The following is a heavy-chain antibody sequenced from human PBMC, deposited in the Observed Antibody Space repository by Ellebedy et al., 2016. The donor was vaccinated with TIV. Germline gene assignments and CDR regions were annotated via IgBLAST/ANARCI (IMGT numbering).Heavy chain of an antibody. V-gene: IGHV1-46*01. CDR1: GYTFTSYY. CDR2: SNPSGGST. Sequence: ASVKVSCKASGYTFTSYYMHWVRQAPGQGLEWMGLSNPSGGSTSYAQKFQGRVTMTRDTSTSTVYMELSSLRSEDTAVYYCARDSKADSSGYYRDYYNYGMDVWGQGTTVTVSS. D-gene: IGHD3-22*01. CDR3: ARDSKADSSGYYRDYYNYGMDV. J-gene: IGHJ6*02.